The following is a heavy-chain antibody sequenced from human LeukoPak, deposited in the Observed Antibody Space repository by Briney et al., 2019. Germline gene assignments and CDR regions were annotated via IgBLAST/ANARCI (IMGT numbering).Heavy chain of an antibody. CDR2: IIPILGIA. CDR1: VGTFSSYT. J-gene: IGHJ4*02. D-gene: IGHD5-18*01. V-gene: IGHV1-69*02. CDR3: AIHDRGYSYGSAVDY. Sequence: SVKVSCKASVGTFSSYTISSVPQAPGQGREWMGRIIPILGIAHFAQKFPGRITITADKSTSTAYTELSSLRAEDTAVYYCAIHDRGYSYGSAVDYWGQGTLVTVSS.